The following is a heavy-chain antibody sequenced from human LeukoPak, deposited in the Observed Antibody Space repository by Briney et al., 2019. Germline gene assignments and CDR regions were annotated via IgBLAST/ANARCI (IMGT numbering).Heavy chain of an antibody. J-gene: IGHJ5*02. Sequence: KPGESLKISCKGSGYSITSYWIGWVRQMPGKGLEWMGIIYPGDSDTRYSPSFQGQVTISADKSISTAYLQWSSLKASDTAMYYCARRRLDTAMADFNWFDPWGQGTLVTVSS. D-gene: IGHD5-18*01. V-gene: IGHV5-51*01. CDR2: IYPGDSDT. CDR1: GYSITSYW. CDR3: ARRRLDTAMADFNWFDP.